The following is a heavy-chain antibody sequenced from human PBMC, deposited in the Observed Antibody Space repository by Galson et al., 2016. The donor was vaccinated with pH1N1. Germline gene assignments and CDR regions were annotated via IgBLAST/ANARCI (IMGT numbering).Heavy chain of an antibody. D-gene: IGHD2-8*01. V-gene: IGHV3-7*04. CDR1: GFSFSSYW. CDR3: VRAIDAKSAY. CDR2: IRQDGTEK. J-gene: IGHJ4*02. Sequence: SLRLSCAASGFSFSSYWMSWVRQAPGKWLEWVANIRQDGTEKYYVASVKGRFTISRDNAKNSLYLQMNSLRVEDTAVYYCVRAIDAKSAYWGQGTLVTVSS.